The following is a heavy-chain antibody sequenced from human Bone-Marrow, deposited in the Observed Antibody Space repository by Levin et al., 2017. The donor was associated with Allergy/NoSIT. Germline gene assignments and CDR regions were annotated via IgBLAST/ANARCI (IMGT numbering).Heavy chain of an antibody. CDR1: GSMFSSFV. J-gene: IGHJ3*01. V-gene: IGHV3-30*04. Sequence: SGGSLRLSCVVSGSMFSSFVLHWVRQAPGKGLEWVAVISHDERSIIYADSVKGRSIISKDNSKKTLFLQMNSLRDEDTAVYYCATAGRTSGYADAFEFWGQGTMVTVSS. D-gene: IGHD3-22*01. CDR3: ATAGRTSGYADAFEF. CDR2: ISHDERSI.